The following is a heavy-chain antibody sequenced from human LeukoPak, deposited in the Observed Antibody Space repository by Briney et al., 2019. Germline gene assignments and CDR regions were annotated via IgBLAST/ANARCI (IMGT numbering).Heavy chain of an antibody. V-gene: IGHV5-51*01. D-gene: IGHD3-22*01. Sequence: GESLKFSCKASGYRFTTYTIRWSPQMPGRGLDWLGIIYPGDSHTRYSPSFPGQATISAIKTINTAYLQRGRLTVTEPAIYYRAKGYDSSNNFSSSWGQGTLVSVSS. CDR1: GYRFTTYT. CDR3: AKGYDSSNNFSSS. J-gene: IGHJ5*02. CDR2: IYPGDSHT.